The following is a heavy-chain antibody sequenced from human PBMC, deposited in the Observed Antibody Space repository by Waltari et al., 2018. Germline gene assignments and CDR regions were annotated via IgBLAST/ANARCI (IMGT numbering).Heavy chain of an antibody. Sequence: QLQLQESGPGLVKPSGTLSLTCTVSGGSISSSSYYWGWIRQPPGKGLEWIGSIYYSGSTYYNPSLKSRVTISVDTSKNQFSLKLSSVTAADTAVYYCARQDSGWDLTAFDYWGQGTLVTVSS. CDR3: ARQDSGWDLTAFDY. V-gene: IGHV4-39*01. J-gene: IGHJ4*02. CDR1: GGSISSSSYY. CDR2: IYYSGST. D-gene: IGHD6-19*01.